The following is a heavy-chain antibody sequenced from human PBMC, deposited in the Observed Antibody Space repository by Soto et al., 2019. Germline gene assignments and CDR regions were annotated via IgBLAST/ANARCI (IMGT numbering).Heavy chain of an antibody. CDR1: GFTFSSYA. Sequence: GGSLRLSCAASGFTFSSYAMSWVRQAPGKGLEWVSAISGSGGSTYYADSVKGRFTISRDNSKNTLYLQMNSLRAEDTAVYYRAKATGDHYIYCTNGVWCDIAVAGVNGDFDYWGQGTLVTVSS. D-gene: IGHD2-8*01. J-gene: IGHJ4*02. CDR2: ISGSGGST. CDR3: AKATGDHYIYCTNGVWCDIAVAGVNGDFDY. V-gene: IGHV3-23*01.